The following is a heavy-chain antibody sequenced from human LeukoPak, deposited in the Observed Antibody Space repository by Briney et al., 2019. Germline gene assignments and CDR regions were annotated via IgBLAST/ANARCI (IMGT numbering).Heavy chain of an antibody. CDR3: ARDRITAGELEY. J-gene: IGHJ4*02. Sequence: KSSETLSLTCTVSGYSISSGYYWGWIRQPPGKGLEWIGNIHHSGSTYYNPSLKSRVTISVDTSKNQFSLKLSSVTAADTAVYYCARDRITAGELEYCGQGTLVTVSS. CDR1: GYSISSGYY. CDR2: IHHSGST. V-gene: IGHV4-38-2*02. D-gene: IGHD3-10*01.